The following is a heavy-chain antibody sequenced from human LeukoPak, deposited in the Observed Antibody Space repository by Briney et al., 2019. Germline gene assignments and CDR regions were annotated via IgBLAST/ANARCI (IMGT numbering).Heavy chain of an antibody. CDR3: AKELGETLLLFDY. V-gene: IGHV3-23*01. CDR1: GFSFRTYA. D-gene: IGHD3-10*01. J-gene: IGHJ4*02. CDR2: ISDSGGAT. Sequence: AGSLRLSCAASGFSFRTYAMSWVRQAPGKGLELVSGISDSGGATSYAESVQGRFTISRENSKNTHYLQMHSLRAEDTAVFYCAKELGETLLLFDYWGQGTLVTVSS.